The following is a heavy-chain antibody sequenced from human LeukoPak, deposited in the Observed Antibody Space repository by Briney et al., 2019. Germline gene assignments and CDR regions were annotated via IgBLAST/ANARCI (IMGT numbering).Heavy chain of an antibody. V-gene: IGHV3-74*01. CDR2: IDRDGSRM. J-gene: IGHJ5*02. D-gene: IGHD6-19*01. Sequence: GGSLRLSCAVSGFTFSSYWMHWVRQAPGKGLVWVSRIDRDGSRMNYADSVKGRFTISRDNGKNTLFLQMNSLRAEDAAVYYCARLNAHSSGWYYPRIGNWFDPWGQGTLVTVSS. CDR3: ARLNAHSSGWYYPRIGNWFDP. CDR1: GFTFSSYW.